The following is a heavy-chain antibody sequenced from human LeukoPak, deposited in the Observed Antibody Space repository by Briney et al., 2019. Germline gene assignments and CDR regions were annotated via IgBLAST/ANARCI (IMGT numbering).Heavy chain of an antibody. Sequence: GGSLRLYCAASGFTFSIYAMSWVRQATGKVLEWVSAISGSGGSTYYADSVKGRFTISRDNSKNTLYLQMNSLRAEDTAVYYCAKGGVGATKFDYWGQGTLVTVSS. CDR3: AKGGVGATKFDY. CDR2: ISGSGGST. J-gene: IGHJ4*02. V-gene: IGHV3-23*01. CDR1: GFTFSIYA. D-gene: IGHD1-26*01.